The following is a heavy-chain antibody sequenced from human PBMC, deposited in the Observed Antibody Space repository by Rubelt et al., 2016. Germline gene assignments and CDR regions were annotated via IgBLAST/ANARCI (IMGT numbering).Heavy chain of an antibody. V-gene: IGHV4-61*01. D-gene: IGHD6-13*01. J-gene: IGHJ4*02. CDR3: ARFGAAAGTDY. CDR2: IYYSGST. Sequence: QVQLQESGPGLVKPSETLSLTCTVSGGSVTSGSYYVSWIRQPPGKGLEWIGYIYYSGSTSYNPSLKSRFTLSIDTSKTQFSLKLSSVTAADTAMYYCARFGAAAGTDYWGQGALVTVSS. CDR1: GGSVTSGSYY.